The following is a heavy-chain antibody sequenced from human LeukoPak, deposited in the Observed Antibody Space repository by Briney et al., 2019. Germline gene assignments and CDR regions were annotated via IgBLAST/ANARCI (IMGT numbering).Heavy chain of an antibody. D-gene: IGHD3-3*01. J-gene: IGHJ6*02. Sequence: SETLSLTCTVSGASISSGDYYWSWIRQPPGKGLEWIGYIYYSGSTNYNPSLKSRVTISVDTSKNQFSLKLSSVTAADTAVYYCARVYDFWSGYYSYYYYYGMDVWGQGTTVTVSS. CDR2: IYYSGST. CDR1: GASISSGDYY. V-gene: IGHV4-61*08. CDR3: ARVYDFWSGYYSYYYYYGMDV.